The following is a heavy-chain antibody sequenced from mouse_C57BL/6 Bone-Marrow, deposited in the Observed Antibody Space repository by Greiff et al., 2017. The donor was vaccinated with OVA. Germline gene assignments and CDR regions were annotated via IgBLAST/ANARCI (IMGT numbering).Heavy chain of an antibody. D-gene: IGHD2-3*01. V-gene: IGHV14-4*01. CDR2: IDPENGDT. J-gene: IGHJ2*01. Sequence: EVHLVESGAELVRPGASVKLSCTASGFNIKDDYMHWVKQRPEQGLEWIGWIDPENGDTEYASKFQGKATITADTSSNTAYLQLSSLTSEDTAVYYCTTEGWFFDYWGQGTTLTVSS. CDR3: TTEGWFFDY. CDR1: GFNIKDDY.